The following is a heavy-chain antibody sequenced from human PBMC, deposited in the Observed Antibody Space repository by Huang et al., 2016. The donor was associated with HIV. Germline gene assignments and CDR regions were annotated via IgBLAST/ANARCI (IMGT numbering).Heavy chain of an antibody. CDR3: ARGLHNIASSPPDS. J-gene: IGHJ4*02. CDR1: GGSFSSQS. CDR2: TIPSLGIP. Sequence: QVQLVQSGAEVKKPGSSVKVSCKASGGSFSSQSISWVRQPPGQGLEWIGGTIPSLGIPSYAQIFQGRVTISADDSTSTAYMELNILTSADTAIYYCARGLHNIASSPPDSWGQGTLITVSS. V-gene: IGHV1-69*01. D-gene: IGHD3-16*02.